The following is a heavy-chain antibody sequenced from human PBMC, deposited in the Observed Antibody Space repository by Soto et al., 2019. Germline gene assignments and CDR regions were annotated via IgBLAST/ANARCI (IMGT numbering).Heavy chain of an antibody. CDR1: GFIFSIYT. Sequence: EVQLLESGGGLVQPAGSLRLSCAASGFIFSIYTMSWFRQAPGKGLEWVSSIYGNGRSTFYSASVKGRFTISRDNSGNTVYLQMSSLRAEDTAIYYCAKDFTPDSRWDIDYWGQGSLVTVSS. CDR2: IYGNGRST. V-gene: IGHV3-23*01. CDR3: AKDFTPDSRWDIDY. D-gene: IGHD1-26*01. J-gene: IGHJ4*02.